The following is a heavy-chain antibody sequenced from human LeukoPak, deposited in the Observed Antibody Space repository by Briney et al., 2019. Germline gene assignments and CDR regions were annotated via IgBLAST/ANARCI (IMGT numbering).Heavy chain of an antibody. CDR1: GFTFSRHW. D-gene: IGHD2-15*01. CDR2: IKQDGSAK. J-gene: IGHJ4*02. Sequence: GGSLRLSCAASGFTFSRHWMYWVRQAPGKGLEWVANIKQDGSAKPYVDSVKGRFTISRDNAKNSLFLQMNSLRAEDTAVYYCARDNGWSADFWGQGTLVTVSS. V-gene: IGHV3-7*03. CDR3: ARDNGWSADF.